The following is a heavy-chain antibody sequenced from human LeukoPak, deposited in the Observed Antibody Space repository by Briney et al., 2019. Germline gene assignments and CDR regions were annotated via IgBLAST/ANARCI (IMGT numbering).Heavy chain of an antibody. V-gene: IGHV3-23*01. CDR2: ISASGGST. J-gene: IGHJ4*02. D-gene: IGHD2-2*01. CDR1: GFTFSSST. Sequence: AAGSLRLSCAASGFTFSSSTMSWVRQVPGKGLEWVSGISASGGSTSYADSVRGRFTISRDNSKNTLYLQMNSLRAEDTAIYYCAKDGEWRPAADWGQGTLVTVSS. CDR3: AKDGEWRPAAD.